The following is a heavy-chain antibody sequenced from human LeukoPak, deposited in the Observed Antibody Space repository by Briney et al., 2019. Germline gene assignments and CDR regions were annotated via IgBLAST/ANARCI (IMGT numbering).Heavy chain of an antibody. CDR1: GFTFTSHG. CDR3: GSGSYYRITH. CDR2: ISAYNGDT. V-gene: IGHV1-18*01. D-gene: IGHD3-10*01. Sequence: ASVKVSFTASGFTFTSHGFTWVRQAPGQGLEWMGWISAYNGDTHSAERFQGRVTLTTDTSTSTAYMELRSLRSDDTAVYYCGSGSYYRITHWGQGTLVTVSS. J-gene: IGHJ4*02.